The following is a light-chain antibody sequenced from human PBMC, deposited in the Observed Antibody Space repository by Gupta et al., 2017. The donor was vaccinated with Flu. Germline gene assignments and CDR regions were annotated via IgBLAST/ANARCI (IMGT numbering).Light chain of an antibody. V-gene: IGKV1-5*03. Sequence: DIQMTQSPSTLSASVGDRVTITCRASQSISSWLAWYQQKPGKAPKLLIYNASSLESGVPSRFSGNGSGTEITLTISSLQPDDFPHYYTQQETGSPWTFGQGTKVEIK. CDR3: QQETGSPWT. CDR1: QSISSW. CDR2: NAS. J-gene: IGKJ1*01.